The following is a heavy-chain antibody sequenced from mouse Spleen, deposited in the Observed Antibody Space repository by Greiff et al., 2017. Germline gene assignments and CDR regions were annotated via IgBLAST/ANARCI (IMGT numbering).Heavy chain of an antibody. CDR1: GFNIKDYY. D-gene: IGHD2-10*02. CDR2: IDPEDGET. Sequence: EVQLQQSGAELVKPGASVKLSCTASGFNIKDYYMHWVKQRTEQGLEWIGRIDPEDGETKYAPKFQGKATITADTSSNTAYLQLSSLTSEDTAVYYCARQYGNQYYFDYWGQGTTLTVSS. V-gene: IGHV14-2*01. J-gene: IGHJ2*01. CDR3: ARQYGNQYYFDY.